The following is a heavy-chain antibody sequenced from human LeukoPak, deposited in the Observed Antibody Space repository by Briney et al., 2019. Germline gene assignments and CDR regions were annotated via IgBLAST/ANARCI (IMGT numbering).Heavy chain of an antibody. V-gene: IGHV4-30-4*01. CDR1: GGSISSGDYY. CDR2: IYYSGST. D-gene: IGHD3-10*01. Sequence: SETLSLTCTVSGGSISSGDYYWSWIRQPPGKGLAWIGYIYYSGSTYYNPSLKSRVTMSVDTSKNQFSLKLSSVTAVDTAVYYCARKENVYYYFDYWGQGTLVTVSS. J-gene: IGHJ4*02. CDR3: ARKENVYYYFDY.